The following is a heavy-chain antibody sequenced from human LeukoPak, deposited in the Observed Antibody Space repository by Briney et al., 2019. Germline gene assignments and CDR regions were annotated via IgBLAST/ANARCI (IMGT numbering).Heavy chain of an antibody. J-gene: IGHJ4*02. CDR2: IFHTGTT. V-gene: IGHV4-59*01. D-gene: IGHD5-18*01. CDR1: GGSISTYY. Sequence: SETLSLTCTVSGGSISTYYWSWIRQPPGKGLECLGFIFHTGTTNYNPSLKSRVTISMDTSKNHFSLKVTSVTAADTAVYYCARSTYYYDSYGYPQHYFDYWGQGTLVTVSS. CDR3: ARSTYYYDSYGYPQHYFDY.